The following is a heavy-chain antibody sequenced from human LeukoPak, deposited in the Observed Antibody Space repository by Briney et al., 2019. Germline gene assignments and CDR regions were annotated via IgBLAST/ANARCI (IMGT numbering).Heavy chain of an antibody. CDR1: GFTFDDYG. Sequence: RWSLRLSCAASGFTFDDYGMSLVRQAPGTGLEWVAGINWNVVSTGYADSVKGRFTISRDHAKNSLYLQMNRLRAEDTALYYCARDTPVLRFLEWLPPFDFWGQGTLVTVSS. J-gene: IGHJ4*02. V-gene: IGHV3-20*04. CDR2: INWNVVST. D-gene: IGHD3-3*01. CDR3: ARDTPVLRFLEWLPPFDF.